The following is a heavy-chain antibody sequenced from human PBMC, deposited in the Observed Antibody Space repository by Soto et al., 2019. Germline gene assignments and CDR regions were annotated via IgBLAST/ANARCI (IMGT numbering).Heavy chain of an antibody. CDR1: GGSFSGYY. CDR2: INHSGST. D-gene: IGHD2-15*01. CDR3: ARGRVGYCSGGSCPRFDY. J-gene: IGHJ4*02. V-gene: IGHV4-34*01. Sequence: QVQLQQWGAGLLKPSETLSLTCAVYGGSFSGYYWSWIRQPPGKGLEWIGEINHSGSTNYNPSLKSRVTISVDTSKNLFSLKLSSVSAADTAVYYCARGRVGYCSGGSCPRFDYWGPGTLVTVSS.